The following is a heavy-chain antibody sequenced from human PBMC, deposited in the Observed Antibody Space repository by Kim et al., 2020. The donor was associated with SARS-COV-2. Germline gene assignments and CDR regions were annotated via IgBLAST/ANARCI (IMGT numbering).Heavy chain of an antibody. V-gene: IGHV3-21*01. D-gene: IGHD3-16*01. J-gene: IGHJ3*02. CDR1: GFTFSSYS. CDR2: ISSSSSYI. CDR3: ARTSPYDLGAFDI. Sequence: GGSLRLSCAASGFTFSSYSMNWVRQAPGKGLEWVSSISSSSSYIYYADSVKGRFTISRDNAKNSLYLQMNSLRAEDTAVYYCARTSPYDLGAFDIWGQGTMVTVSS.